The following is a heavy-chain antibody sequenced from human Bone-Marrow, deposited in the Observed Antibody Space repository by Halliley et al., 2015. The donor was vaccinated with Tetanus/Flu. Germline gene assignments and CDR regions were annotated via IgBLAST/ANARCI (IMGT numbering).Heavy chain of an antibody. CDR2: IYDVGSGT. CDR3: AKGFGSGTFNELDY. CDR1: GFTFSSYA. D-gene: IGHD3-10*01. J-gene: IGHJ4*02. V-gene: IGHV3-23*01. Sequence: PRLSCAASGFTFSSYAMSWVRQAPGKGLEWVSGIYDVGSGTFYADSVRGRFTASRDNSKNMVYLQMNSLGAEDTAVYYCAKGFGSGTFNELDYWGQGTLVTVSS.